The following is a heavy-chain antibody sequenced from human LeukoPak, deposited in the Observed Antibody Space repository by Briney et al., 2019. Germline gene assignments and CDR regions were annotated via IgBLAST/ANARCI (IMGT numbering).Heavy chain of an antibody. V-gene: IGHV3-74*01. D-gene: IGHD3-10*01. CDR2: LNPDGSST. CDR3: ARDHGYYGSGSYFDY. CDR1: GFTFSGFW. Sequence: PGGSLRLSCAASGFTFSGFWMHWVRQAPGKGLVWVSRLNPDGSSTSYADSVKGRFTISRDNTRDTLYLQMNSLRAEDTAVYYCARDHGYYGSGSYFDYWGQGTLVTVSS. J-gene: IGHJ4*02.